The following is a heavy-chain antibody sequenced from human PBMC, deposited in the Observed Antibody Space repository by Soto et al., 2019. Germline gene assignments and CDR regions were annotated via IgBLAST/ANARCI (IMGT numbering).Heavy chain of an antibody. Sequence: TSETLSLTCTVSGGSISSGGYYWSWIRQHPGKGLEWIGYIYYSGSTYYNPSLKSRVTISVDTSKNQFSLKLSSVTAADTAVYYCAGGQIVVVAATYYYYGMDVWGQGTTVTVSS. D-gene: IGHD2-15*01. V-gene: IGHV4-31*03. CDR2: IYYSGST. CDR3: AGGQIVVVAATYYYYGMDV. CDR1: GGSISSGGYY. J-gene: IGHJ6*02.